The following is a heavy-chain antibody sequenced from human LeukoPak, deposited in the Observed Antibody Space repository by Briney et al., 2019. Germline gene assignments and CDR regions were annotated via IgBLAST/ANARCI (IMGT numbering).Heavy chain of an antibody. CDR2: IKPNSGGT. CDR1: GYTFTAYY. D-gene: IGHD1-26*01. V-gene: IGHV1-2*02. CDR3: ARPSGGSLRDGFDI. Sequence: ASVKVSCKASGYTFTAYYIHWVRQAPGQGLEWMGWIKPNSGGTNYAQKFLGRVTMTRDTSISTAYMELSSLRSDDTAVYYCARPSGGSLRDGFDIWGQGTMVTVSS. J-gene: IGHJ3*02.